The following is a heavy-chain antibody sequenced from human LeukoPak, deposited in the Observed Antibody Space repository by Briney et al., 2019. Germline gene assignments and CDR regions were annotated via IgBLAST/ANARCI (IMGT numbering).Heavy chain of an antibody. J-gene: IGHJ5*02. Sequence: GGSLRLSCVASGFGFSGPAVHWVRQSSGKGLEWVGHIDKRDNFYATSYAESVQGRFTISRDDSRDAAFLHMDSLKTEDTALYYCTRDRGMYNWFDPWGQGTLVTVSS. D-gene: IGHD2-15*01. CDR2: IDKRDNFYAT. V-gene: IGHV3-73*01. CDR3: TRDRGMYNWFDP. CDR1: GFGFSGPA.